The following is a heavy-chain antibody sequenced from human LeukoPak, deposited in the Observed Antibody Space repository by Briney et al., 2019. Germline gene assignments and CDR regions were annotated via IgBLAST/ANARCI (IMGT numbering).Heavy chain of an antibody. CDR3: ARDPSGSYPHFDY. CDR1: GYTFTGYY. D-gene: IGHD1-26*01. V-gene: IGHV1-2*02. CDR2: INPNSGGT. J-gene: IGHJ4*02. Sequence: ASVKVSCKASGYTFTGYYMHWVRQAPGQGLEWMGWINPNSGGTNYAQKFQGRVTMTRDASISTAYMELSRLRSDDTAVYYCARDPSGSYPHFDYWGQGTLVTVSS.